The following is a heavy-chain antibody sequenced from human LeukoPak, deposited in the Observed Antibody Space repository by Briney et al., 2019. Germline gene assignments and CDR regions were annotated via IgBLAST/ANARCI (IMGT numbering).Heavy chain of an antibody. CDR3: ARDRPPPLGAFNI. CDR1: GFTVSSNF. Sequence: GGSLRLSCAASGFTVSSNFMSWVRQAPGKGLEWVSVIYSGGNTYYADYVKGRFTISRDNSKNTLYLQMNGLRAEDTAVYHCARDRPPPLGAFNIWGQATMVTVSS. V-gene: IGHV3-66*01. D-gene: IGHD3-16*01. CDR2: IYSGGNT. J-gene: IGHJ3*02.